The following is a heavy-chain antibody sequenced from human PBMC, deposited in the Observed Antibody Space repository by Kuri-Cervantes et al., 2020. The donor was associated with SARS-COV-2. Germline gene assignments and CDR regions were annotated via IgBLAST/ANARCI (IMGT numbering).Heavy chain of an antibody. V-gene: IGHV4-34*01. Sequence: SETLSLTCAVYGGSFSGYYWSWIRQPPGKGLEWIGEINHSGSTNYNPSLKSRVTITVDTSKNQFSLRLSSVTAADTAVYYCARAPQGGYCSSTSCPIVWYFDLWGRGTLVTVSS. J-gene: IGHJ2*01. D-gene: IGHD2-2*01. CDR2: INHSGST. CDR1: GGSFSGYY. CDR3: ARAPQGGYCSSTSCPIVWYFDL.